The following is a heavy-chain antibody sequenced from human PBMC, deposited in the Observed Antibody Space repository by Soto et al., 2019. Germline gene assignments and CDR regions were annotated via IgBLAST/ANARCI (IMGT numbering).Heavy chain of an antibody. CDR3: TRAPSWLGIHYFDY. J-gene: IGHJ4*02. CDR1: GFTCSSYA. D-gene: IGHD3-10*01. CDR2: ISGSGSSK. V-gene: IGHV3-23*01. Sequence: PGGSLRLSCAASGFTCSSYAMRWVRQAPGKGLEWVAVISGSGSSKYYADSVKGRFTISRDNSKNTLYLQMSSLRAEDTAVYYCTRAPSWLGIHYFDYWGQGTLVTVSS.